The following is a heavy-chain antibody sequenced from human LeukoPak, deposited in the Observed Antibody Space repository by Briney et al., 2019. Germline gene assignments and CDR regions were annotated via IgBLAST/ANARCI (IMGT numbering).Heavy chain of an antibody. V-gene: IGHV1-8*03. CDR1: GYTFTSYD. D-gene: IGHD5-12*01. J-gene: IGHJ4*02. Sequence: ASVKVSCKASGYTFTSYDINWVRQATGQGLEWMGWMNPNSGNTGYAQKFQGRVTITRNTSISTAYMELSSLRSEDTAVYYCARGSGYSGYDDFDYWGQGTLVTVSS. CDR2: MNPNSGNT. CDR3: ARGSGYSGYDDFDY.